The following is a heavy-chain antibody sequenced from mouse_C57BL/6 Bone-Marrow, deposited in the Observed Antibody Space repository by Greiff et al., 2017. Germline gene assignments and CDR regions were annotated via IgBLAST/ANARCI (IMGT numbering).Heavy chain of an antibody. J-gene: IGHJ2*01. CDR3: ARMYSNYGDY. CDR2: IDPNSGGT. V-gene: IGHV1-72*01. D-gene: IGHD2-5*01. CDR1: GYTFTSYW. Sequence: VQLQQPGAELVKPGASVKLSCKASGYTFTSYWMHWVTQRPGRGLEWIGRIDPNSGGTKYNEKFKSKATLTVDKPSSTAYMQISSLTSEDSAVYYCARMYSNYGDYWGQGTTLTVSS.